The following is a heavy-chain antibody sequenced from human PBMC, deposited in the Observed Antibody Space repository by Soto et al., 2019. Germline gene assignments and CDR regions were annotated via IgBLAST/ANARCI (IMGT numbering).Heavy chain of an antibody. CDR1: GFTFGGSA. CDR3: TRHCISTSCCYYYYYGMDV. Sequence: PGGSPRLSCAASGFTFGGSAMHWVGQGSGKGLEWVGRIRSKANSYATAYAASVKGRFTISRDDSKNTAYLQMNSLKTEDTAVYYCTRHCISTSCCYYYYYGMDVWCQGATLTVSS. V-gene: IGHV3-73*01. J-gene: IGHJ6*02. CDR2: IRSKANSYAT. D-gene: IGHD2-2*01.